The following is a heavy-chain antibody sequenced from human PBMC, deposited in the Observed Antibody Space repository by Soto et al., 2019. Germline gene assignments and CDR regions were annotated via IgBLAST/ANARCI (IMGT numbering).Heavy chain of an antibody. CDR1: GGSIRSYY. Sequence: QVQLQESGPGLVRPSETLSLTCTVLGGSIRSYYWSWIRQPPRKGLEWIGYIYYSGNTNYNPSLESRVTISVDTSKNQCSLKLSSVSSADAAVYYCARRYGDAVDFWGQGTLVTVSS. V-gene: IGHV4-59*01. CDR3: ARRYGDAVDF. CDR2: IYYSGNT. D-gene: IGHD4-17*01. J-gene: IGHJ4*02.